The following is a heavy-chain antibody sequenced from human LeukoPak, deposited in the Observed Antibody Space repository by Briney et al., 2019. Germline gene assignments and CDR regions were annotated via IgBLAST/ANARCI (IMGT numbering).Heavy chain of an antibody. V-gene: IGHV4-30-2*01. CDR3: ARGDYGDYGIGEYFQH. Sequence: SETLSLTCTVSGDSISRGGYSWSWIRQPPRKGLEWIGYIYHSGNTYYNPSLKSRVTMSVDTSKNQFSLKLSSVTAADTAVYYCARGDYGDYGIGEYFQHWGQGTLVTVSS. J-gene: IGHJ1*01. D-gene: IGHD4-17*01. CDR2: IYHSGNT. CDR1: GDSISRGGYS.